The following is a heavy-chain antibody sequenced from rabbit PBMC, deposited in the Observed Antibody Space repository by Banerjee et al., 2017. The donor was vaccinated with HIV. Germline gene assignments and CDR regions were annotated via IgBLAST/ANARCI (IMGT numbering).Heavy chain of an antibody. D-gene: IGHD8-1*01. CDR3: ARAGSTYHELNL. CDR2: IYVDVSDWT. CDR1: GFSFSSSYW. Sequence: QEQLEESGGDLVKPEGSLTLTCKASGFSFSSSYWICWVRQAPGKGLEWIACIYVDVSDWTYYATWAEGRFTISKTSSTTVTLQMTSLTAADTATYFCARAGSTYHELNLWGPGTLVTVS. J-gene: IGHJ4*01. V-gene: IGHV1S45*01.